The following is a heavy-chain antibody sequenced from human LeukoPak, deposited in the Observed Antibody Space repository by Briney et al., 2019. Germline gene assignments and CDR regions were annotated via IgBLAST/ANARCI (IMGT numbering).Heavy chain of an antibody. CDR3: ARVILSSSGYYTDAFDI. CDR1: GYSISSGYY. Sequence: SETLSLTCTVSGYSISSGYYWGWIRQPPGKGLEWIGSIYHSGSTYYNPSLKSRVTISVDTSKNQFSLKLSSVTAADTAVYYCARVILSSSGYYTDAFDIWGQGTMVTVSS. V-gene: IGHV4-38-2*02. J-gene: IGHJ3*02. CDR2: IYHSGST. D-gene: IGHD3-22*01.